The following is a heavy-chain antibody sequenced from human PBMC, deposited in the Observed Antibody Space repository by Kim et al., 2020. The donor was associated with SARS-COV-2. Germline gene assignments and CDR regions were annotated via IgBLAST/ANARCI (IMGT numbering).Heavy chain of an antibody. V-gene: IGHV3-30*04. CDR3: LAEIGSRSFDH. CDR2: IAYDGSHI. D-gene: IGHD3-10*01. CDR1: GFTFSAHA. J-gene: IGHJ4*02. Sequence: GGSLRLSCAASGFTFSAHALHWVRQAPGKGLEWVAHIAYDGSHISYPDSVKGRFIISRDNTKYTLFPQMNSLRPEDTAVYYCLAEIGSRSFDHWGQGTLVTVSS.